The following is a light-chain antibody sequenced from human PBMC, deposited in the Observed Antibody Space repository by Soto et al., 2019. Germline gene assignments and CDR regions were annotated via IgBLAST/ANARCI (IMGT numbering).Light chain of an antibody. V-gene: IGLV3-1*01. CDR3: QALDSRPLV. J-gene: IGLJ2*01. Sequence: SYELTQPPSVSVSPGQTASITCSGDKLGDKYACWYQQKPGQSPVLVIYQDSKRPSGIPERFSGSNPGNTATLTISGTQALGGGDYYLQALDSRPLVFGGGNKAT. CDR2: QDS. CDR1: KLGDKY.